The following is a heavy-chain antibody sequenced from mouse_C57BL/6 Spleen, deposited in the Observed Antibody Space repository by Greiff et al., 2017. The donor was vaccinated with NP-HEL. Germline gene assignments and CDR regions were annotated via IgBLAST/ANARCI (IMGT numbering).Heavy chain of an antibody. CDR2: INPSNGGT. J-gene: IGHJ2*01. Sequence: QVQLQQPGTELVKPGASVKLSCKASGYTFTSYWMHWVKQRPGQGLEWIGNINPSNGGTNYNEKFKSKATLTVDQSSSTAYMTLSSLTSEDSAVYYCARRGLYYYGSSNMSFAYWGQGTTLTVSS. CDR1: GYTFTSYW. D-gene: IGHD1-1*01. V-gene: IGHV1-53*01. CDR3: ARRGLYYYGSSNMSFAY.